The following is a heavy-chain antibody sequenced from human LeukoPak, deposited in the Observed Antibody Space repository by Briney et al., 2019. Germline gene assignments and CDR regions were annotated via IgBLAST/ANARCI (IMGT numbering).Heavy chain of an antibody. J-gene: IGHJ6*02. CDR2: IYPGDSGT. CDR3: ARPYYDFWSGYPFKASYYYYGMDV. CDR1: GYSFTSYW. Sequence: GESLKISCKGSGYSFTSYWIGWVRQMPGKGLEWMGIIYPGDSGTRYSPSFQGQVTISADKSISTAYLQWSSLKASDTATYYCARPYYDFWSGYPFKASYYYYGMDVWGQGTTVTVSS. D-gene: IGHD3-3*01. V-gene: IGHV5-51*01.